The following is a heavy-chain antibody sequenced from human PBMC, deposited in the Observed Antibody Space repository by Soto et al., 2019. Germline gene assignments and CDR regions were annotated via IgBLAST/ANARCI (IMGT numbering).Heavy chain of an antibody. CDR1: GFTFSSYA. D-gene: IGHD4-17*01. CDR2: ISGSGGST. V-gene: IGHV3-23*01. CDR3: AKDRAPVTTYFSYYYVMDV. Sequence: GGSLGLSCAASGFTFSSYAMSWVRQAPGKGLEWVSAISGSGGSTYYADSVKGRFTISRDNSKNTLYLQMNSLRAEDTAVYYCAKDRAPVTTYFSYYYVMDVWGQGTTVTVSS. J-gene: IGHJ6*02.